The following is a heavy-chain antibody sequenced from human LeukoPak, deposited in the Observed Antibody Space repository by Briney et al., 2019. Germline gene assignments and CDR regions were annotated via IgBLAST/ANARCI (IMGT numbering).Heavy chain of an antibody. J-gene: IGHJ4*02. D-gene: IGHD6-6*01. CDR3: AKGQSTIATRSFDS. CDR1: GFTFSTYG. V-gene: IGHV3-23*01. CDR2: ISTNGAPT. Sequence: GGSLRLSCAASGFTFSTYGMNWVRQAPGKGLEWVSTISTNGAPTYYTDSVKGRFTISRDNSKNTLFLQMNSLRAEDTAIYYCAKGQSTIATRSFDSWGQGTLVTVSS.